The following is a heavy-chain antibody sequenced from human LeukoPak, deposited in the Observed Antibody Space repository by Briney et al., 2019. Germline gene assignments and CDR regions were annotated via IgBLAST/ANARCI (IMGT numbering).Heavy chain of an antibody. CDR3: ARDVFGAHFDY. CDR1: GGSISSGGYY. D-gene: IGHD3-16*01. Sequence: SETLSLTCTVSGGSISSGGYYWSWIRQHPGKGLEWIGYIYYSGSTYYNPSLKSRVTISVDTSKNQFSLKLSSVTAADTAVYYCARDVFGAHFDYWGQGTLVTVSS. J-gene: IGHJ4*02. CDR2: IYYSGST. V-gene: IGHV4-31*03.